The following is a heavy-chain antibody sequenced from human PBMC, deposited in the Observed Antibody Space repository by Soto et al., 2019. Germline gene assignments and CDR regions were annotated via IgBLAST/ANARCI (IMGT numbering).Heavy chain of an antibody. CDR2: ISSSSSYI. V-gene: IGHV3-21*01. Sequence: GGSLRLSCAASGFTFGGYSMNWVRQAPGKGLEWVSSISSSSSYIYYADSVKGRFTISRDNAKNSLYLQMNSLRAEDTAVYYCARDFPPTPGESYYFDYWGQGTLVTVSS. D-gene: IGHD4-17*01. CDR3: ARDFPPTPGESYYFDY. J-gene: IGHJ4*02. CDR1: GFTFGGYS.